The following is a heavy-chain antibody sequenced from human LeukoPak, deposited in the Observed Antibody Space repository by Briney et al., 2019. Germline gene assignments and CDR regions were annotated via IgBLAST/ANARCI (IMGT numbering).Heavy chain of an antibody. D-gene: IGHD1-26*01. J-gene: IGHJ4*02. CDR3: ARNRYELGLDY. CDR1: GFTFSSYA. V-gene: IGHV3-64*01. CDR2: ISNNGDST. Sequence: GGSLRLSCAASGFTFSSYAMHWVRQAPGKGLEYVSAISNNGDSTYYANSVKGRFTISRDNSKNTLYLQMGSLRAEDMAVYYCARNRYELGLDYWGQGTLVTVS.